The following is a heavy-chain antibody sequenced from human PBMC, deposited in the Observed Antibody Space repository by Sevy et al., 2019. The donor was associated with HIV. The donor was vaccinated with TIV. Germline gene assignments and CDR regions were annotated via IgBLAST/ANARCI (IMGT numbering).Heavy chain of an antibody. CDR3: VEGKGITGTTYDYYYGMDV. CDR1: GFTFSSYA. CDR2: ISSNGGST. J-gene: IGHJ6*02. V-gene: IGHV3-64D*06. D-gene: IGHD1-7*01. Sequence: GGSLRLSCSASGFTFSSYAMHWVRQAPGKGLEYVSAISSNGGSTYYADSVKGRFTISRDNSKNTLYLQMSSLRAEDTAVYYCVEGKGITGTTYDYYYGMDVWGQGTTVTVSS.